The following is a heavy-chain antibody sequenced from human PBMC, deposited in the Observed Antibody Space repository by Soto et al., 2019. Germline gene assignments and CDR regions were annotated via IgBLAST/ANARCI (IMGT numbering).Heavy chain of an antibody. V-gene: IGHV1-8*01. Sequence: ASLKVSCKASGYTFTNYDINWVRQATGQGLEWMGWMNPNSGNTGYTQKFQGRVTMTRNTSISTAYMELSSLRSEDTAVYYCARNYHGSGSYYNRFDPWGQGTLVTVSS. D-gene: IGHD3-10*01. J-gene: IGHJ5*02. CDR2: MNPNSGNT. CDR3: ARNYHGSGSYYNRFDP. CDR1: GYTFTNYD.